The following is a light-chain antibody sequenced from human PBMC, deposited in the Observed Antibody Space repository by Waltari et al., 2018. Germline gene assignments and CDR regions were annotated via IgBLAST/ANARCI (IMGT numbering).Light chain of an antibody. V-gene: IGKV3-15*01. CDR1: QSVSIN. Sequence: EVVMTQSPATLSVSPGDRATLSCRASQSVSINVNWYQQKPGQAPRLLIYAAFTRATGIPARFSGSGSGTEFTLTISSLQSEEFAVYYCQQFNDWPRTFGQGTKVEIK. J-gene: IGKJ1*01. CDR3: QQFNDWPRT. CDR2: AAF.